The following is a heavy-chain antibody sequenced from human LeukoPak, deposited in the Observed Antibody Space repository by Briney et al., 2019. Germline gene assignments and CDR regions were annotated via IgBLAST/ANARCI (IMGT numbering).Heavy chain of an antibody. CDR1: GGSISSSSYY. D-gene: IGHD3-3*01. J-gene: IGHJ6*02. Sequence: SETLSLTCTVSGGSISSSSYYWGWIRQPPGKGLEWIGSIYYSGSTYYNPSLKSRVTISVDTSKNQFSLKLSSVTAADTAVYYCARQAPPDYGFWSGYETNYGMDVWGQGTTVTVSS. CDR2: IYYSGST. V-gene: IGHV4-39*01. CDR3: ARQAPPDYGFWSGYETNYGMDV.